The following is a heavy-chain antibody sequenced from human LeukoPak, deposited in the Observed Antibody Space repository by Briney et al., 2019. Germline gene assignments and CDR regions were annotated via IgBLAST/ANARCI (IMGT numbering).Heavy chain of an antibody. V-gene: IGHV1-69*13. CDR3: ARNGEGYCSGGSCYRLDY. CDR1: GGTFSSYA. D-gene: IGHD2-15*01. Sequence: SVKVSCTASGGTFSSYAISWVRQAPGQGLEWMGGIIPIFGTANYAQKFQGRVTITADESTSTAYMELSSLRSEDTAVYYCARNGEGYCSGGSCYRLDYWGQGTLVTVSS. CDR2: IIPIFGTA. J-gene: IGHJ4*02.